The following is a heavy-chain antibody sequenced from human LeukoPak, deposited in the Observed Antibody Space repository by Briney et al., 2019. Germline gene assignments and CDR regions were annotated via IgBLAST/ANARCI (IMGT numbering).Heavy chain of an antibody. Sequence: ASVKVSCKASGYTFTSCDINWVRQATGQGLEWMGWMNPKSGNTGYAQKFQGRVTMTGNTSISTAYMELSSLRSEDTAVYYCARGPNHYYDSSGYYLNYWGQGTLVTVSS. CDR3: ARGPNHYYDSSGYYLNY. CDR2: MNPKSGNT. J-gene: IGHJ4*02. D-gene: IGHD3-22*01. CDR1: GYTFTSCD. V-gene: IGHV1-8*01.